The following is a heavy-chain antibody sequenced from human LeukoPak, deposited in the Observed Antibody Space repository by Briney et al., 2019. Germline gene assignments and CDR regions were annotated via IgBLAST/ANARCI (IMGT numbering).Heavy chain of an antibody. D-gene: IGHD6-19*01. CDR2: IYTSGST. V-gene: IGHV4-4*07. J-gene: IGHJ4*02. CDR3: ARHLTLRQWLVRKTFDY. CDR1: GGSISSYY. Sequence: SETLSLTCTVSGGSISSYYWSWIRQPAGKGLEWVGRIYTSGSTNYNPSLKSRVTISVDTSKNQFSLKLSSVTAADTAVYYCARHLTLRQWLVRKTFDYWGQGTLVTVSS.